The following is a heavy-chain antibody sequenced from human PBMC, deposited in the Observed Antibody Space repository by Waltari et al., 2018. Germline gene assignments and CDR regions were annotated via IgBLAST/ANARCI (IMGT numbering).Heavy chain of an antibody. Sequence: QVQLQQWGAGLLKPSETLSLTCAVYGGSFSGYYWSWHRQPPGKGLEWIGEINHSGSTNYNPSLKSRVTISVDTSKNQFSLKLSSVTAADTAVYYCARGRWEWLLFRKSYYYYMDVWGKGTTVTISS. D-gene: IGHD3-3*01. V-gene: IGHV4-34*01. CDR1: GGSFSGYY. CDR3: ARGRWEWLLFRKSYYYYMDV. J-gene: IGHJ6*03. CDR2: INHSGST.